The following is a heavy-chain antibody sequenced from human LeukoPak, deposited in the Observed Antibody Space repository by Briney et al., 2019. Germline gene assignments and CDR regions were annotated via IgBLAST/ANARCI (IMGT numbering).Heavy chain of an antibody. CDR3: ARDGSDSYGFNWFDP. Sequence: SVKVSCKASGGTFSSCAISWVRQAPGQGLEWMGGIIPIFGTANYAQKFQGRVTITADESTSTAYMELSSLRSEDTAVYYCARDGSDSYGFNWFDPWGQGTLVTVSS. V-gene: IGHV1-69*13. CDR2: IIPIFGTA. J-gene: IGHJ5*02. D-gene: IGHD5-18*01. CDR1: GGTFSSCA.